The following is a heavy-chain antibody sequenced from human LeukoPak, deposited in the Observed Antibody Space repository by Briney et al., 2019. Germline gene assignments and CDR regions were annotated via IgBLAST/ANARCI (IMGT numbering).Heavy chain of an antibody. Sequence: SETLSLTCAVYGGSFSGYYWSWLRQPPGKGLEWIGEINHSGSTNYNPSLKSRVTISVDTSKNQFSLTLSTVTAADTAVYYCARFTYGSGRDYWGQGTLVTVSS. V-gene: IGHV4-34*01. D-gene: IGHD3-10*01. J-gene: IGHJ4*02. CDR3: ARFTYGSGRDY. CDR1: GGSFSGYY. CDR2: INHSGST.